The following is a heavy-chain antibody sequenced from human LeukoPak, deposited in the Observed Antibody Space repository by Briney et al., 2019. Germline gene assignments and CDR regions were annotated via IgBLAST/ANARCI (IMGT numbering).Heavy chain of an antibody. D-gene: IGHD3-10*01. V-gene: IGHV3-7*01. Sequence: PGWSLRLSFAASGFTFSSYWLSWVGQAPGKGLEWVANIKQDGSEKYYVDSVKGRFTISRDNAKNSLYLQMNSLRAEDTAVYYCARETHGDYMDVWGKGTTVTVSS. CDR2: IKQDGSEK. CDR3: ARETHGDYMDV. CDR1: GFTFSSYW. J-gene: IGHJ6*03.